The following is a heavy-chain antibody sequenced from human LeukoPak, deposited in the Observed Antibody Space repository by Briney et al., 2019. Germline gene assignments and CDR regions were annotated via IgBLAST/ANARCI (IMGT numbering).Heavy chain of an antibody. Sequence: PGGTLRLSCAASGFTFSSYGMSWVRQAPGKGLEWVSAISGSGGSTYYADSVKGRFTISRDNSKNTLYLQMNSLRAEDTAVYYCAKDKTAMPEGGFDPWGQGTLVTVSS. J-gene: IGHJ5*02. CDR3: AKDKTAMPEGGFDP. CDR2: ISGSGGST. V-gene: IGHV3-23*01. D-gene: IGHD2-2*01. CDR1: GFTFSSYG.